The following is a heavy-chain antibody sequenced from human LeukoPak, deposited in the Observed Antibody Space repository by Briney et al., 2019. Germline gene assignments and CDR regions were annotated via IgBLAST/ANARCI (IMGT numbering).Heavy chain of an antibody. D-gene: IGHD1-26*01. Sequence: ASVKVSCKASGYTCTSYGISWVRQAPGQGLEWMGWISAYNGNTNYAQKLQGRVTMTTDTSTSTAYMELRSLRSDDTAVYYCARETPSGSYRIRLYYFDYWGQGTLVTVSS. CDR2: ISAYNGNT. J-gene: IGHJ4*02. CDR1: GYTCTSYG. V-gene: IGHV1-18*01. CDR3: ARETPSGSYRIRLYYFDY.